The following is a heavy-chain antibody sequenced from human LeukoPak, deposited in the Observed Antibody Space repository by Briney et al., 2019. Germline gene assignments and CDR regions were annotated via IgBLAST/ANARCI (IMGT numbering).Heavy chain of an antibody. D-gene: IGHD2-15*01. CDR2: ISSNGGST. CDR1: GFTFSSYA. CDR3: AREYCSGGSCYNFDY. V-gene: IGHV3-64*01. Sequence: GGSLRLSCAASGFTFSSYAMHWVRQAPGKGLEYVSAISSNGGSTYYANSVKGRFTISRDNSKNTLYLQMGSLRAEDMAVYYCAREYCSGGSCYNFDYWGRGTLVTVSS. J-gene: IGHJ4*02.